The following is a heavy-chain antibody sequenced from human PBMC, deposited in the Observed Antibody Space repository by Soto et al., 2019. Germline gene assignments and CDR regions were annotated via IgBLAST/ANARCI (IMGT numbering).Heavy chain of an antibody. J-gene: IGHJ6*02. Sequence: GGSLRLSCAASGFTFSSYEMNWVRQAPGKGLEWVSYISSSGRTIYYADSVKGRFTISRDNAKNSLYLQMNSLRAEDTAVYYCARVGLDLYGMDVWGQGTTVTVSS. CDR2: ISSSGRTI. D-gene: IGHD6-19*01. V-gene: IGHV3-48*03. CDR1: GFTFSSYE. CDR3: ARVGLDLYGMDV.